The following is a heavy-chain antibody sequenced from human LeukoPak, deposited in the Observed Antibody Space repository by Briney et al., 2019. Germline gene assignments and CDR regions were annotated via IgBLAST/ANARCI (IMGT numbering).Heavy chain of an antibody. CDR1: GFTFSSYG. CDR2: IRLDGSTK. D-gene: IGHD2-2*01. Sequence: GGSLRLSCAASGFTFSSYGMHWVRQAPGKGLEWVAFIRLDGSTKYYADSVKGRYTISRDNSENTLYLQMNSLRAEDTAVYYCAKSSYCSSTSCYLPLDYWGQGTLVSVSS. J-gene: IGHJ4*02. V-gene: IGHV3-30*02. CDR3: AKSSYCSSTSCYLPLDY.